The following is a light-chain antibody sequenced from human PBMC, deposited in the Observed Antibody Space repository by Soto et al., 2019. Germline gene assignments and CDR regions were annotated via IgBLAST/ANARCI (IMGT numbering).Light chain of an antibody. CDR2: GAS. V-gene: IGKV3-15*01. CDR3: QQYNSWPLT. J-gene: IGKJ4*01. CDR1: QSVSSN. Sequence: EIVMTQSPATLSVSLGERATLSCRASQSVSSNLAWYQQKPGQAPRLLIYGASTRAAGIPARLSGTGSGTEFTLTISSLQSEDFAVYYCQQYNSWPLTFGGGTKVEIK.